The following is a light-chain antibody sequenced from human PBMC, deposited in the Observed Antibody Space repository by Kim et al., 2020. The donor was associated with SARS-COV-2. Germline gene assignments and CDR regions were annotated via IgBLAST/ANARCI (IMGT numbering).Light chain of an antibody. CDR3: YSRDSSGDHLV. CDR1: SLRKYY. V-gene: IGLV3-19*01. CDR2: GKN. Sequence: SSELTQDPAVSVALGQTLRITCQGDSLRKYYASWYQQKPGQAPVLVIYGKNNRPSGIPDRFSGSSSGDTVSLTITGDQAEDEGDYYCYSRDSSGDHLVFG. J-gene: IGLJ2*01.